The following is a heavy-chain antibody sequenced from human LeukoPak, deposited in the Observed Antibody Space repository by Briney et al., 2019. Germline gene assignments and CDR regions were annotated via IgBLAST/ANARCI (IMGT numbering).Heavy chain of an antibody. Sequence: ASVKVSCKASGYIFTGYYMHWVRQAPGQGLEWMGWINPNSGGTNYAQKFQDSVTMTRDTSIRTVYMELSRLTSDDTAVYYCARDRGGYCIADSCLDVFDYWGQGTLVTVSS. V-gene: IGHV1-2*04. D-gene: IGHD2-15*01. CDR3: ARDRGGYCIADSCLDVFDY. J-gene: IGHJ4*02. CDR2: INPNSGGT. CDR1: GYIFTGYY.